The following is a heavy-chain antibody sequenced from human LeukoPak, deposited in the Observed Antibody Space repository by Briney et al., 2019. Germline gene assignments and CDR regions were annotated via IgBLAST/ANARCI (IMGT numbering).Heavy chain of an antibody. Sequence: ASVKVSCKASGYTFTSYYMHWVRQAPGQGLEWMGIINPSGGSTSYAQKFQGRVTMTRDTSTSTVYMELSSLRSEDTAVYYCARGRDSGSYYGRDAFDIWGQGTMVTVSS. CDR2: INPSGGST. V-gene: IGHV1-46*01. CDR3: ARGRDSGSYYGRDAFDI. CDR1: GYTFTSYY. J-gene: IGHJ3*02. D-gene: IGHD1-26*01.